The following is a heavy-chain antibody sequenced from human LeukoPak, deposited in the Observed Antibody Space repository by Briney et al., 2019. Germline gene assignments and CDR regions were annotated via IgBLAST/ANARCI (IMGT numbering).Heavy chain of an antibody. V-gene: IGHV3-7*01. CDR3: ARGKVLRYFDWLSMDY. Sequence: PGGSLRLSCAASGFTFSSYWMSWVRQAPGKGLEWVANIKQDGSEKYYVDSVKGRFTISRDNAKNSLYLQMNSLRAKDTAVYYCARGKVLRYFDWLSMDYWGQGTLVTVSS. CDR2: IKQDGSEK. CDR1: GFTFSSYW. J-gene: IGHJ4*02. D-gene: IGHD3-9*01.